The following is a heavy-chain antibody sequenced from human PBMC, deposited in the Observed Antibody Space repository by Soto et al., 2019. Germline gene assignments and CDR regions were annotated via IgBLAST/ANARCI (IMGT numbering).Heavy chain of an antibody. V-gene: IGHV3-74*01. CDR2: INSDGSST. Sequence: GGSLRLSCAASGFTFSSYWMHWVRQAPGKGLVWVSRINSDGSSTSYADSVKGRFTISRDNAKNTLYLQMNSLRAEDTAVYYCARVGTRWTLLYYYYYYMDVWGKGTTVTVSS. D-gene: IGHD1-26*01. J-gene: IGHJ6*03. CDR3: ARVGTRWTLLYYYYYYMDV. CDR1: GFTFSSYW.